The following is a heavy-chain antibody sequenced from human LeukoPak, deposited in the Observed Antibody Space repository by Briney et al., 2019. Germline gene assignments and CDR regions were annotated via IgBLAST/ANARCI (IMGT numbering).Heavy chain of an antibody. CDR1: GGAFSSYA. D-gene: IGHD6-13*01. CDR3: ARDNGSSWYNWFDP. J-gene: IGHJ5*02. Sequence: GASVKVSCKASGGAFSSYAISWVRQAPGQGLEWMGGIIPIFGTANYAQKFQGRVTITTDESTSTAYMELSSLRSEDTAVYYCARDNGSSWYNWFDPWGQGTLVTVSS. V-gene: IGHV1-69*05. CDR2: IIPIFGTA.